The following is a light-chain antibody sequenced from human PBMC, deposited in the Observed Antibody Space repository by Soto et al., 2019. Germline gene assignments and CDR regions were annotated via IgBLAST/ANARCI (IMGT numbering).Light chain of an antibody. Sequence: DIQMTQSPSTLSASVGDRVTITCRASQTISAWLAWYQQKPGKAPKVLIYKASTLASGVPSRFSGGGSGTEFTLTISSLQPDDFAPYYCQQYNSFSYTFGQGTKLEFK. CDR3: QQYNSFSYT. J-gene: IGKJ2*01. CDR2: KAS. V-gene: IGKV1-5*03. CDR1: QTISAW.